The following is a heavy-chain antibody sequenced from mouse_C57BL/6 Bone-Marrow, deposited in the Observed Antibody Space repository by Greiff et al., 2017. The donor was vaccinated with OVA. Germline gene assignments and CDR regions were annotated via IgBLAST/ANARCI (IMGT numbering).Heavy chain of an antibody. V-gene: IGHV14-1*01. CDR3: TPFYGYDLDY. J-gene: IGHJ2*01. CDR2: IDPEDGDT. D-gene: IGHD2-9*01. Sequence: EVQLQESGAELVRPGASVKLSCTASGFNIKDYYMHWVKQRPEQGLEWIGRIDPEDGDTEYAPKFLGKATMTADTTSNTAYLQLSSLTSDDTAVYSCTPFYGYDLDYWGQGTTLTVSS. CDR1: GFNIKDYY.